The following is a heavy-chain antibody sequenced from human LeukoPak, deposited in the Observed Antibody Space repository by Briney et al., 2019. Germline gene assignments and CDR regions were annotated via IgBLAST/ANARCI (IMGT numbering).Heavy chain of an antibody. V-gene: IGHV3-7*05. CDR1: GFTFSSYW. J-gene: IGHJ4*02. D-gene: IGHD3-10*01. Sequence: GGSLRLSCAASGFTFSSYWMTWVRQAPGKGLEWVASIMYDGSEKNYVDSVKGRFTISRDNAKNSLYLQMNSLRAEDTAVYYCARGGARNFDYWGQGTLVIVSS. CDR3: ARGGARNFDY. CDR2: IMYDGSEK.